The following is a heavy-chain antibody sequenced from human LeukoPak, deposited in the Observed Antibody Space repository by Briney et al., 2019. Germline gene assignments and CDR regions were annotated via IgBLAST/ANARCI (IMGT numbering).Heavy chain of an antibody. CDR2: ISGSGGST. D-gene: IGHD3-22*01. V-gene: IGHV3-23*01. J-gene: IGHJ3*02. Sequence: GGSLRLSCAASGFTFSSYEMNWVRQAPGKGLEWVSAISGSGGSTYYADSVKGRFTISRDNSKNTLYLQMNSLRAEDTAVYYCAKEAPRHYYDSSGYYYGAFDIWGQGTMVTVSS. CDR3: AKEAPRHYYDSSGYYYGAFDI. CDR1: GFTFSSYE.